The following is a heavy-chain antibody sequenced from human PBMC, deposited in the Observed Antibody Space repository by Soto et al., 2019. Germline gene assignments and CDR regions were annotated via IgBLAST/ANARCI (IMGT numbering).Heavy chain of an antibody. Sequence: ASVKVSCKASGYTFTSYGISWVRQAPGQGLEWMGWISAYNGSTSYADSVKGRFTISRDNAKNTLYLQMNSLRAEDTAVYYCAREGNYYDSSGPDYWGQGTLVTVSS. D-gene: IGHD3-22*01. CDR2: ISAYNGST. CDR3: AREGNYYDSSGPDY. V-gene: IGHV1-18*01. CDR1: GYTFTSYG. J-gene: IGHJ4*02.